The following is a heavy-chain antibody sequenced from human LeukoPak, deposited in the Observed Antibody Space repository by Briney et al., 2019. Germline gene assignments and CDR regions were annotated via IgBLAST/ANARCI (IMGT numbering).Heavy chain of an antibody. CDR3: ARDRLMITFGGIFDY. V-gene: IGHV3-30*04. J-gene: IGHJ4*02. CDR1: GFTFSSYA. Sequence: GRSLRLSCAASGFTFSSYAMHWVRQAPGKGLEWVAVISYDRSNKYYADSVKGRFTISRDNSKNTLYLQMNSLRAEDTAVYYCARDRLMITFGGIFDYWGQGTLVTVSS. D-gene: IGHD3-16*01. CDR2: ISYDRSNK.